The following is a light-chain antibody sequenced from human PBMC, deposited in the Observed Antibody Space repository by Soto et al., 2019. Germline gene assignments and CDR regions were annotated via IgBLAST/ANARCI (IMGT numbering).Light chain of an antibody. CDR1: SSDIGDYNY. V-gene: IGLV2-14*01. CDR2: EVD. CDR3: SSYTSSSTFVV. J-gene: IGLJ2*01. Sequence: QSVLTQPASVSGSPGQSITISCTGTSSDIGDYNYVSWYQQHPDKAPKLIIYEVDDRPSGVSNRFSGSKSGNTASLTISGLQAEDEADYYCSSYTSSSTFVVFGGGTKLTVL.